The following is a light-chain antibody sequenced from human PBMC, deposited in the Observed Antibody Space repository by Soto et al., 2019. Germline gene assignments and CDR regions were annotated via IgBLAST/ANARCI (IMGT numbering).Light chain of an antibody. Sequence: LTQPPSASGSPGQSVTISCTGTSSDVGGYNYVSWYQQHPGKAPKLMIYEVSKRPSGVPDRFSGSKSGNTASLTVSGLQAEDEADYYCSSYVGSNNLVFGTGTKVTVL. J-gene: IGLJ1*01. CDR2: EVS. V-gene: IGLV2-8*01. CDR1: SSDVGGYNY. CDR3: SSYVGSNNLV.